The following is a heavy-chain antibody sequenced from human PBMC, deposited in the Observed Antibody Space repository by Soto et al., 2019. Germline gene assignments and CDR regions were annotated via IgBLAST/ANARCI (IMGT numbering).Heavy chain of an antibody. Sequence: QLQLQESGPGLVKPSETLSLTCTVSGGSISSSSYYWGWIRQPPGKGLEWIGSIYYSGSTYYNPSLKSPVTISVDTSKNQFSLKLSSVTAADTAVYYCARHLLTMIVVVINDAFDIWGQGTMVTVSS. CDR2: IYYSGST. V-gene: IGHV4-39*01. D-gene: IGHD3-22*01. CDR1: GGSISSSSYY. J-gene: IGHJ3*02. CDR3: ARHLLTMIVVVINDAFDI.